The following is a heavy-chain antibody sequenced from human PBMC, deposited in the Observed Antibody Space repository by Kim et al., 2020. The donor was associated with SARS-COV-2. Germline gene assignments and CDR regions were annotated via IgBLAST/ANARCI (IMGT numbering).Heavy chain of an antibody. J-gene: IGHJ5*02. V-gene: IGHV4-31*03. CDR2: IYYSGST. D-gene: IGHD3-10*01. CDR1: GGSISSGGYY. Sequence: SETLSLTCTVSGGSISSGGYYWSWIRQHPGKGLEWIGYIYYSGSTYYNPSLKSRVTISVDTSKNQFSLKLSSVTAADTAVYYCARARAGYYGSGSYNWFDPWGQGTLVTVSS. CDR3: ARARAGYYGSGSYNWFDP.